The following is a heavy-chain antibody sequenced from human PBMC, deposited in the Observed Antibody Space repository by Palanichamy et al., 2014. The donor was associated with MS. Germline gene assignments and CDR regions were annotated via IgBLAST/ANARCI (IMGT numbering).Heavy chain of an antibody. CDR1: GYTFSNYR. CDR3: ARAASIGGSDY. D-gene: IGHD3-16*01. Sequence: QVQLVQSGAEVKKPGASVKVSCKPPGYTFSNYRLTWVRQALGQGLEWVGWINTYNGNTKIAQKFQDRVTLTTDTSTSTAHMELRSLRSDDTAVYYCARAASIGGSDYWGQGTLVTVSS. V-gene: IGHV1-18*01. CDR2: INTYNGNT. J-gene: IGHJ4*02.